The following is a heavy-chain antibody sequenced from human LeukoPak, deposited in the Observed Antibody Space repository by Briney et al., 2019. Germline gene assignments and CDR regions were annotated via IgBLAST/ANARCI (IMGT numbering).Heavy chain of an antibody. D-gene: IGHD3-22*01. J-gene: IGHJ4*02. V-gene: IGHV3-23*01. CDR3: AKDSTVLGIVVVITPLFDY. Sequence: GGSLRLSCAASGFTFSSYAMSWVRQAPGKGLEWVSAISGSGGSTYYADSVKGRFTISRDNSKNTLYLQMNSLRAEDTAVYYCAKDSTVLGIVVVITPLFDYWGQGTLVTVSS. CDR1: GFTFSSYA. CDR2: ISGSGGST.